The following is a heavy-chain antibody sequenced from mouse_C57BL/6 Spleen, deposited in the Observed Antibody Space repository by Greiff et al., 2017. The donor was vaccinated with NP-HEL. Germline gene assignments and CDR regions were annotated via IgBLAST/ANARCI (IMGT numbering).Heavy chain of an antibody. CDR1: GYAFSSSW. CDR3: ARVKNYYAMDY. J-gene: IGHJ4*01. Sequence: QVQLQQSGPELVKPGASVKISCKASGYAFSSSWMNWVKQRPGKGLEWIGRIYPGDGDTNYNGKFKGKATLTADKSSSTAYMQLSSLTSEDSAVYFCARVKNYYAMDYWGQGTSVTVSS. CDR2: IYPGDGDT. V-gene: IGHV1-82*01. D-gene: IGHD1-3*01.